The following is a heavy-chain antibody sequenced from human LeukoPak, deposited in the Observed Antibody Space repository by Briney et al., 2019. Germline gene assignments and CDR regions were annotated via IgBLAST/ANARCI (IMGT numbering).Heavy chain of an antibody. J-gene: IGHJ4*02. Sequence: RSGGSLRFSCAAPGFTFSMHGMHWVRQAPGKGLEWVAVIWFDGRNKYYRDSVKGRFTISRDNSQNTVYLEMDSLRADDTAVYYCARDLQASSGHVDYWGQGTLVTVSS. CDR1: GFTFSMHG. D-gene: IGHD6-19*01. CDR2: IWFDGRNK. CDR3: ARDLQASSGHVDY. V-gene: IGHV3-33*01.